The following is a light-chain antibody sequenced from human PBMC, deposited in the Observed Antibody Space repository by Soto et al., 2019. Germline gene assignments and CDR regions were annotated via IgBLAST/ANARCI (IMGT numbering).Light chain of an antibody. CDR1: QGIRNE. CDR2: SAS. CDR3: LQDYNYPLT. J-gene: IGKJ1*01. Sequence: AIQLTQFPSSLSASVGDRVTITCRASQGIRNELAWYQQKPGKAPNLLIYSASTLPSGVPSRFSGSGSGTDFTLTISGLQPEDFATYYCLQDYNYPLTFGQGTRVDLK. V-gene: IGKV1-6*01.